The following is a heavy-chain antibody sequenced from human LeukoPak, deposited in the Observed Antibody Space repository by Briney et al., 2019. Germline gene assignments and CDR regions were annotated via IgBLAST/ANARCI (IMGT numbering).Heavy chain of an antibody. D-gene: IGHD5-18*01. V-gene: IGHV3-30*04. J-gene: IGHJ4*02. Sequence: PGGSLRLSCAASGFTFSSYAMHWVRQAPGKGLEWVAVISYDGSNKYYADSVKGRFTISRDNSKNTLYLQMNSLRAEDTAVYYCARLGLIQLWSPELRSPFVYWGQGTLVTLSS. CDR3: ARLGLIQLWSPELRSPFVY. CDR2: ISYDGSNK. CDR1: GFTFSSYA.